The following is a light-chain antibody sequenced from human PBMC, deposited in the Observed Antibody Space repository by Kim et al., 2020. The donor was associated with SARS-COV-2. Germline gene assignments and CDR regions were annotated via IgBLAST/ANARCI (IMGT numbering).Light chain of an antibody. V-gene: IGLV2-8*01. J-gene: IGLJ2*01. Sequence: QSFTISCNGTSSDVGGYNYVSWYQQHPGKAPKFIIYEVNKRPAGVPDRFAGSKSGNTASLTVSGLQAEDEADYYCSSFAGSNNPVVFGGGTQLTVL. CDR1: SSDVGGYNY. CDR3: SSFAGSNNPVV. CDR2: EVN.